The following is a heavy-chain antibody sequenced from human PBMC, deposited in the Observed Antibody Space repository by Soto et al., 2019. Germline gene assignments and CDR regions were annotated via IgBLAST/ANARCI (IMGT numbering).Heavy chain of an antibody. V-gene: IGHV3-74*03. J-gene: IGHJ4*02. D-gene: IGHD6-25*01. Sequence: GGSLGLACAASGFTLRSYWFHWVRQAPGKGLVWVSRSXXXGXSXTXAXXXXGRVTMSVDTSKNQISLKLSSVTAADPAIYYCASDRSGSHETFDYWGQGILLTVSS. CDR1: GFTLRSYW. CDR3: ASDRSGSHETFDY. CDR2: SXXXGXSX.